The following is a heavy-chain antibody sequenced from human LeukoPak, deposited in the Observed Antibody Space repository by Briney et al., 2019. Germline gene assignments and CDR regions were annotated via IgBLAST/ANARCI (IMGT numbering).Heavy chain of an antibody. J-gene: IGHJ4*02. V-gene: IGHV3-74*01. CDR1: GFTFNTYP. Sequence: GGSLRLSCTASGFTFNTYPMHWVRQAPGKGLVWVSRVYSDGSDSRHADSVKGRFTISRDNAKNTLYLQMNSLRVEDTAVYYCTRGANWAFDYWGQGTLVTVSS. CDR2: VYSDGSDS. D-gene: IGHD1-1*01. CDR3: TRGANWAFDY.